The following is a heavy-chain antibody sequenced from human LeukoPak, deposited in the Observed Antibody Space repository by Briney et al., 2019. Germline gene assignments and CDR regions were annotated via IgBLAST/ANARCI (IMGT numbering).Heavy chain of an antibody. J-gene: IGHJ4*02. D-gene: IGHD3-22*01. CDR2: ITSSSSSI. Sequence: PGGSLRLSCAASGFRFTSYSMNWVRQAPGKGLEWVSSITSSSSSIYYADSLKGRFTISRDNTMTSVYLEMNNLRAEDTAVYFCARAGYFDSRGYFFDSWGQGTLVTVSS. CDR3: ARAGYFDSRGYFFDS. V-gene: IGHV3-21*01. CDR1: GFRFTSYS.